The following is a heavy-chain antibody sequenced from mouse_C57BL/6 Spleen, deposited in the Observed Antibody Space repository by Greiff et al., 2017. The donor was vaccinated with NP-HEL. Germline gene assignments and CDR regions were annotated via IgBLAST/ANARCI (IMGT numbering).Heavy chain of an antibody. J-gene: IGHJ4*01. Sequence: QVQLQQSGAELVRPGASVTLSCKASGYTFTDYEMHWVKQTPVHGLEWIGAIDPETGGTAYNQKFKGKAILTADKSSSTAYMELRSLTSEDSAVYYCTRYGNYPMDYWGQGTSVTVSS. CDR1: GYTFTDYE. V-gene: IGHV1-15*01. CDR2: IDPETGGT. D-gene: IGHD2-1*01. CDR3: TRYGNYPMDY.